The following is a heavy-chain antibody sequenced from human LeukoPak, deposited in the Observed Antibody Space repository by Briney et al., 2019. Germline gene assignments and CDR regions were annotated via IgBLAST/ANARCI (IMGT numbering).Heavy chain of an antibody. CDR1: GFTFSSYA. CDR2: ISYDGSNK. D-gene: IGHD6-6*01. CDR3: ASNIWAVAARPKYYFDY. V-gene: IGHV3-30-3*01. Sequence: GGSLRLSCAASGFTFSSYAMHWVRQAPGKGLEWVAVISYDGSNKYYADSVKGRFTISRDNSKNTLYLQMNSLRAEDTAVYYCASNIWAVAARPKYYFDYWGQGTLVTVSS. J-gene: IGHJ4*02.